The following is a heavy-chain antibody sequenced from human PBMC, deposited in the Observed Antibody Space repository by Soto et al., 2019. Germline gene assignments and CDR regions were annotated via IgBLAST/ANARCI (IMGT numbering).Heavy chain of an antibody. D-gene: IGHD6-19*01. CDR1: GFTFSSYS. CDR3: AREGEQWLVHDAFDI. V-gene: IGHV3-21*01. J-gene: IGHJ3*02. Sequence: EVQLVESGGGLVKPGGSLRLSCAASGFTFSSYSMNWVRQAPGKGLAWVSSISSSSSYIYYADSVKGRFTISRDNAKNSLYLQMNSLRAEDTAVYYCAREGEQWLVHDAFDIWCQGTMVTVSS. CDR2: ISSSSSYI.